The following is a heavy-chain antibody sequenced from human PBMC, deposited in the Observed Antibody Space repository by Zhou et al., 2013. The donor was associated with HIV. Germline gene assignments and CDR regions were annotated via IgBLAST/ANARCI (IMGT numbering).Heavy chain of an antibody. Sequence: QVQLVQSGAEVKKPGASVKVSCKASGYTFTSYYMHWVRQAPGQGLEWMGIINPSGGSTSYAQKFQGRVTMTRDTSTSTVYMELSSLRSEDTAVYYCARAYDSSGYGDYYYMDVWGKGTTVTVSS. D-gene: IGHD3-22*01. CDR2: INPSGGST. CDR3: ARAYDSSGYGDYYYMDV. J-gene: IGHJ6*03. CDR1: GYTFTSYY. V-gene: IGHV1-46*03.